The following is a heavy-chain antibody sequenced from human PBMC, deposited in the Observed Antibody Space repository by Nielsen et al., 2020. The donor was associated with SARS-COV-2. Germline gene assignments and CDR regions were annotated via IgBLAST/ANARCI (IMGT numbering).Heavy chain of an antibody. CDR2: IYHSGRT. CDR1: GGPTSTSGYS. CDR3: ARGGRITFGGADDAFDI. V-gene: IGHV4-30-2*01. J-gene: IGHJ3*02. D-gene: IGHD3-16*01. Sequence: SETLSPTCTVSGGPTSTSGYSWSWIQQPPGKGLEWIGYIYHSGRTYYNPSLKSRVTISVDRSKNQFSLKLSSVTAADTAVYYCARGGRITFGGADDAFDIWGQGTMVTVSS.